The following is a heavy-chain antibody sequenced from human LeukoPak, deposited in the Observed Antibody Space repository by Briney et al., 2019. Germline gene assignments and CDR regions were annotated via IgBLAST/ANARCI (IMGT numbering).Heavy chain of an antibody. CDR3: ANEYSKGDV. Sequence: GGSLRLSCAAPGFTFSSYSMNWVRQAPGKGLEWVSSISSSSSYIYYADSVKGRFTSSRDNSKNTLYLQMNSLRAEDTAIYYCANEYSKGDVWGQGTTVTVSS. V-gene: IGHV3-21*04. CDR2: ISSSSSYI. J-gene: IGHJ3*01. CDR1: GFTFSSYS. D-gene: IGHD4-11*01.